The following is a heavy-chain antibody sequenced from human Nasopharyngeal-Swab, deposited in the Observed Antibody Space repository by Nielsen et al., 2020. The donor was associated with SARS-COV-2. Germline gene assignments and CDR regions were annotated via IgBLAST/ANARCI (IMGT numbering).Heavy chain of an antibody. CDR3: ARGVGGYFDL. CDR2: MNPHIGNT. CDR1: GYTFTSHD. J-gene: IGHJ2*01. D-gene: IGHD1-26*01. Sequence: ASVKVSCKASGYTFTSHDINWVRQATGQGLEWMGWMNPHIGNTGYAQKFQGRVTMTRNTSISTAYMELNSLRSEDTAVYYCARGVGGYFDLWGRGTLATVSS. V-gene: IGHV1-8*01.